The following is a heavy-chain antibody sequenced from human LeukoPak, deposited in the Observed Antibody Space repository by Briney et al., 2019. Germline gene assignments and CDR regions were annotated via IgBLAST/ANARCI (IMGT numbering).Heavy chain of an antibody. CDR1: GYTFTSYY. V-gene: IGHV1-69*13. CDR2: IIPIFGTA. Sequence: GASVKVSCKASGYTFTSYYMHWVRQAPGQGLEWMGGIIPIFGTANYAQKFQGRVTITADESTSTAYMELSSLRSEDTAVYYCARGHESDYWGQGTLVTVSS. CDR3: ARGHESDY. J-gene: IGHJ4*02.